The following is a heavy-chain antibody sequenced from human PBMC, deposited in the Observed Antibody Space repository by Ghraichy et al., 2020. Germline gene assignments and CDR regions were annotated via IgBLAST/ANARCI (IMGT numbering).Heavy chain of an antibody. J-gene: IGHJ4*02. Sequence: SQTLSLTCAISGDSVSSISAAWNWFRQSPLRGLEWLGRTYYRSRWSNDYAVSVKSRITINPDTSKNQFSLQLNSVSPEDTAVYYCARESACGLIDYWGQGTLVTVSS. D-gene: IGHD2-15*01. CDR3: ARESACGLIDY. CDR2: TYYRSRWSN. CDR1: GDSVSSISAA. V-gene: IGHV6-1*01.